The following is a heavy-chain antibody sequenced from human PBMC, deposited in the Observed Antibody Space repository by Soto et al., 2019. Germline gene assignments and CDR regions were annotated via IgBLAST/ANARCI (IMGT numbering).Heavy chain of an antibody. D-gene: IGHD4-4*01. CDR1: GYSFTSYW. CDR3: ARSNSRYYYYYGMDV. Sequence: PGESLKISCKGSGYSFTSYWIGWVRQMPGKGLEWMGIIYPGDSDTRYSPSFQGQATISADKSISTAYLQWSSLKASDTAMYYCARSNSRYYYYYGMDVWGQGTTVTVSS. J-gene: IGHJ6*02. V-gene: IGHV5-51*01. CDR2: IYPGDSDT.